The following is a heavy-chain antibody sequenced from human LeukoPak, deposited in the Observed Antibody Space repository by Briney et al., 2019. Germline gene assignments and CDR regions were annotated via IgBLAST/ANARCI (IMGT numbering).Heavy chain of an antibody. V-gene: IGHV1-46*01. D-gene: IGHD2-15*01. CDR2: ISPGDGST. Sequence: ASVKVSCKASGYSFSNYHLHWVRQAPGLGLEWMGRISPGDGSTRYAQMFQGRVTMTRDTSTSTVFTELSGLRSEDTAVYYCAREGYKYDKTEFDYWGQGTLVTVSP. J-gene: IGHJ4*02. CDR3: AREGYKYDKTEFDY. CDR1: GYSFSNYH.